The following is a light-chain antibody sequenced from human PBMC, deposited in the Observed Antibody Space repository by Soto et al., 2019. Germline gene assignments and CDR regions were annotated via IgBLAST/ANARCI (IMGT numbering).Light chain of an antibody. J-gene: IGKJ2*01. CDR1: QSVTSS. V-gene: IGKV3-11*01. CDR2: GAS. CDR3: HQHSNWPYT. Sequence: EIVLTQSPATLSLSPGEGATLSCMASQSVTSSLAWYQQKPGQAPRLLIYGASNRATGISARFIASGSGTAVSLPISTLVHEEVAVDYCHQHSNWPYTFGQGTKLEIK.